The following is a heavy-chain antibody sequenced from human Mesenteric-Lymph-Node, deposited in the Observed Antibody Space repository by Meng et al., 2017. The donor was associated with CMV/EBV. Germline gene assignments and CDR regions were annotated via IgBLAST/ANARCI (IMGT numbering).Heavy chain of an antibody. CDR2: IKSKTDGGTT. CDR3: AKDRGIQLGPLDY. D-gene: IGHD5-18*01. V-gene: IGHV3-15*01. Sequence: GESLKISCAASGFTFSNAWMSWVRQAPGKGLEWVGRIKSKTDGGTTDYAAPVKGRFTISRDDSKNTLYLQMNSLRAEDTAVYYCAKDRGIQLGPLDYWGQGTLVTVSS. CDR1: GFTFSNAW. J-gene: IGHJ4*02.